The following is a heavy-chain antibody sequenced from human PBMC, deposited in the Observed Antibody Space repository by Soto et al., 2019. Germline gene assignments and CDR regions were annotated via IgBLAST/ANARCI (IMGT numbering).Heavy chain of an antibody. J-gene: IGHJ4*02. Sequence: SQTLSLTCAISGDSVSSNTVGWNWIRQSPSRGLEWLGRTYYRSKWYNEYAVSVKSRITIKSDTSKNHVSLQLNSVTPEDTAVYYCVRDKDHSSGWYGPDYWGQGTLVTVSS. D-gene: IGHD6-19*01. CDR1: GDSVSSNTVG. V-gene: IGHV6-1*01. CDR2: TYYRSKWYN. CDR3: VRDKDHSSGWYGPDY.